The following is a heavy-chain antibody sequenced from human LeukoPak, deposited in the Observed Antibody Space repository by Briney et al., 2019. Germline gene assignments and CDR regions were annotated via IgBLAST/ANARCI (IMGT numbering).Heavy chain of an antibody. Sequence: SETLSLTCTVPGGSISSGDYYWSWIRQPPGKGLEWIGYIYYSGSTYYNPSLKSRVTISVDTSKNQFSLKMRSVTAADTAVYYCARTYCGGDCYSVVYYYGMDVWGQGTTVTVS. CDR1: GGSISSGDYY. V-gene: IGHV4-61*08. CDR2: IYYSGST. CDR3: ARTYCGGDCYSVVYYYGMDV. D-gene: IGHD2-21*02. J-gene: IGHJ6*02.